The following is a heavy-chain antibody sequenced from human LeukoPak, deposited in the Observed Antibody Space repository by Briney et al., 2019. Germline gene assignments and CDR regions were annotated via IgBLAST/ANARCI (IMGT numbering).Heavy chain of an antibody. J-gene: IGHJ3*02. D-gene: IGHD2-21*01. CDR2: INHSGST. CDR3: ARGRAAIGVVVVNGPDAFDI. CDR1: GGSFSGYY. V-gene: IGHV4-34*01. Sequence: PSETLSLTCAVYGGSFSGYYWSWIRQPPGKGLEWIGEINHSGSTNYNPSLKSRVTISVDTSKNQFSLKLSSVTAEDTAVYYCARGRAAIGVVVVNGPDAFDIWGQGTMVTVSS.